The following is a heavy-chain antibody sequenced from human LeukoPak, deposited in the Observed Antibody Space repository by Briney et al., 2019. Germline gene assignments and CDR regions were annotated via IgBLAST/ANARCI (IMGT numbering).Heavy chain of an antibody. CDR1: GFTFSNYA. Sequence: PGGSLRLSCAASGFTFSNYAMTWVRQTPGKGLEWVSAITDDGGDKFHADSVKGRFIISRDNSKNMLYLQMDSLRAEDTAMYYCAKGSRSSRPYYFDYWGQGSLVTVSS. V-gene: IGHV3-23*01. CDR2: ITDDGGDK. CDR3: AKGSRSSRPYYFDY. J-gene: IGHJ4*02. D-gene: IGHD6-6*01.